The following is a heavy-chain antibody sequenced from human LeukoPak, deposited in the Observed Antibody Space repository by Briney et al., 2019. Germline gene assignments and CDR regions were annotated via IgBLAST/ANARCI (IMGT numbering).Heavy chain of an antibody. CDR3: ARGSEGFDY. J-gene: IGHJ4*02. Sequence: GGSLRLSYAASGFTFSSYSMNWVRQAPGKGLEWVSSISSSSYIYYADSVKGRFTISRDNAKNSLNLQMNSLRAEDTAVYYCARGSEGFDYWGQGTLVTVSS. CDR2: ISSSSYI. V-gene: IGHV3-21*01. CDR1: GFTFSSYS.